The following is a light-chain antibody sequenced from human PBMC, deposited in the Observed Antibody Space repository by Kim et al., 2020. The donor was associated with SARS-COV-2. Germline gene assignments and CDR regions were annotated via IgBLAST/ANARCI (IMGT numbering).Light chain of an antibody. V-gene: IGKV1-5*01. CDR1: QSINKW. CDR3: QQYYDYPWT. CDR2: DVS. Sequence: DIQMTQSPSTLPASVGERVTITCRASQSINKWLAWYQQKPGKAPKLVISDVSTLHSGVPSTFSGNASATEFTLSISSLQPDDFATYYCQQYYDYPWTFGQGTKVDIK. J-gene: IGKJ1*01.